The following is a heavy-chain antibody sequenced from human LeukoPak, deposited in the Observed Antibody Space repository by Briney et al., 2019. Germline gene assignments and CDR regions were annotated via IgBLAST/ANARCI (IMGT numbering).Heavy chain of an antibody. CDR1: GGSISSYY. V-gene: IGHV4-59*01. CDR2: IYYSGST. Sequence: SETLSLTCTVSGGSISSYYWSWIRQPPGKGLEWIGYIYYSGSTNYNPSLKSRVTISVDTSKNQFSLKLSSVTAADTAVYYCARGLWFGELLSNWGQGTLVTVSS. D-gene: IGHD3-10*01. J-gene: IGHJ4*02. CDR3: ARGLWFGELLSN.